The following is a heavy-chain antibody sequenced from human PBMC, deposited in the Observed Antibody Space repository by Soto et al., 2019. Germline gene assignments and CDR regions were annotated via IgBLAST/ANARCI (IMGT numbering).Heavy chain of an antibody. V-gene: IGHV3-30*19. CDR2: ISDDGSSK. CDR3: TRADLTVTLSVFDP. CDR1: GFTFSSYG. D-gene: IGHD4-17*01. J-gene: IGHJ5*02. Sequence: GGSLRLSCAASGFTFSSYGMHWVRQAPGKGLEWVALISDDGSSKYYADSVKGRFTISRDNSKNTLYLQMNSLSAEDTAVYYCTRADLTVTLSVFDPWGQGTLVTVSS.